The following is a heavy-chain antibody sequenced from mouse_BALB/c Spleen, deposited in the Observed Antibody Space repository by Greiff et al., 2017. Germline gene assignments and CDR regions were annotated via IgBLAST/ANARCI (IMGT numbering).Heavy chain of an antibody. J-gene: IGHJ3*01. CDR3: AREGNSAWFAY. Sequence: QVQLQQPGAELVKPGASVKMSCKASGYTFTSYNMHWVKQTPGQGLEWIGAIYPGNGDTSYNQKFKGKATLTADKSSSTAYMQLSSLTSEDSAVYYCAREGNSAWFAYWGQGTLVTVSA. V-gene: IGHV1-12*01. CDR2: IYPGNGDT. CDR1: GYTFTSYN. D-gene: IGHD2-1*01.